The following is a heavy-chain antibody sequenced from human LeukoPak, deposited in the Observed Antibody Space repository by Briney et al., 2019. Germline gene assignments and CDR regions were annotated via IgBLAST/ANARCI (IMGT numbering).Heavy chain of an antibody. J-gene: IGHJ4*02. D-gene: IGHD3-10*01. V-gene: IGHV3-30*02. CDR1: GFTFSSYG. CDR2: IRYDGSNK. CDR3: AKDRLRQRITMVRGVIIPLYFDY. Sequence: GGSLRLSCAASGFTFSSYGMHWVRQAPGKRLEWVAFIRYDGSNKYYADSVKGRFTISRDNSKNTLYLQMNRLRAEDTAVYYCAKDRLRQRITMVRGVIIPLYFDYWGQGTLVTVSS.